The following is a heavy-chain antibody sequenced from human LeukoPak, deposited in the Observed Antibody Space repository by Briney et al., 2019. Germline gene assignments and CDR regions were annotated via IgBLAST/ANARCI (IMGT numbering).Heavy chain of an antibody. J-gene: IGHJ5*02. Sequence: GASVKVSRKASGGTFSSYAISWVRQAPGQGLEWMGGIIPIFGTANYAQKFQGRVTITADESTSTAYMELSSLRSEDTAVYYCARYYGGNSFNNWFDPWGQGTLVTVSS. CDR1: GGTFSSYA. D-gene: IGHD4-23*01. CDR3: ARYYGGNSFNNWFDP. CDR2: IIPIFGTA. V-gene: IGHV1-69*13.